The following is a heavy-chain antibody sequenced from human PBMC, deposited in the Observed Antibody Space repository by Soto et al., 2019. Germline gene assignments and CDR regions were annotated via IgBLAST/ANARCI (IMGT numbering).Heavy chain of an antibody. CDR1: GFTFSSYA. Sequence: EVQLLESGGGVVQPGGSLRLSCAASGFTFSSYAMSWVRQAPGKRLEWVSAISGSGGSTYYADSVKGRFTISRDNSKNTLYLQMNSLRAEDTAVYYCAKLVGWFGELYYFDYWGQGTLVTVSS. V-gene: IGHV3-23*01. CDR3: AKLVGWFGELYYFDY. J-gene: IGHJ4*02. CDR2: ISGSGGST. D-gene: IGHD3-10*01.